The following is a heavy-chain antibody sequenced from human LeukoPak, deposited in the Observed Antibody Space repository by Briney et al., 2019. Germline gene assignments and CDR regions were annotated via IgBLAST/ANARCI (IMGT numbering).Heavy chain of an antibody. CDR3: ARGRGYYMDV. J-gene: IGHJ6*03. CDR2: IGTTGDT. Sequence: GGSLRLSCAASGFTFSSYDMHWVRQATGKGLEWVSVIGTTGDTYYPDSVKGRFTISRENAKNSLYLQMNSLRAGDTAVYYCARGRGYYMDVWGKGTTVTISS. V-gene: IGHV3-13*01. CDR1: GFTFSSYD.